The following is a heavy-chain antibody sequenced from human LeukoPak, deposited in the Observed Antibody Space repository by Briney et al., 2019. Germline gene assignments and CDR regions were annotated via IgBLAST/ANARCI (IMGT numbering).Heavy chain of an antibody. CDR1: GFTFSSYG. CDR3: AKVPFYSNYALNWFDP. Sequence: GGSLRLSCAASGFTFSSYGMHWVRQAPGKGLEWVAFIRYDGSNKYYADSVKGRFTISRDNSKDTLYLQMNSLRAEDTAVYYCAKVPFYSNYALNWFDPWGQGTLVTVSS. D-gene: IGHD4-11*01. V-gene: IGHV3-30*02. CDR2: IRYDGSNK. J-gene: IGHJ5*02.